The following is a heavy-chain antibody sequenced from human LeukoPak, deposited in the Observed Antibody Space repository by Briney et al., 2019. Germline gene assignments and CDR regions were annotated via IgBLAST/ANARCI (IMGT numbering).Heavy chain of an antibody. CDR1: GYTFTGYY. J-gene: IGHJ6*02. CDR3: VSLGYSSGWYSNYYYGMDV. V-gene: IGHV1-46*01. CDR2: INPSGGST. D-gene: IGHD6-19*01. Sequence: ASVKVSCKASGYTFTGYYMHWVRQAPGQGLEWMGIINPSGGSTSYAQKFQGRVTMTRDTSTSTVYMELSSLRSEDTAVYYCVSLGYSSGWYSNYYYGMDVWGQGTTVTVSS.